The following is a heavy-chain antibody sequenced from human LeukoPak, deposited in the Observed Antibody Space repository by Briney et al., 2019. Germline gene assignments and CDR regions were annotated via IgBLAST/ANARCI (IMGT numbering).Heavy chain of an antibody. CDR3: AKYKGAALYFHYGMDV. V-gene: IGHV3-30*18. CDR1: GFKFSNFV. CDR2: ILNDGSDK. Sequence: GGSLRLSCTASGFKFSNFVMNWVRQAPGKGLEWVAGILNDGSDKDYSDSVKGRFTISRDNSKNTVYLKMNSLGPEDTAVYYCAKYKGAALYFHYGMDVWGQGTTVIVSS. J-gene: IGHJ6*02. D-gene: IGHD6-13*01.